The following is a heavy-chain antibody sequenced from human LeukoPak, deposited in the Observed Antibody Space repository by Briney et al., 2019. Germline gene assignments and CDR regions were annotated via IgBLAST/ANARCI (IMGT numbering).Heavy chain of an antibody. CDR1: GFTVSSNY. D-gene: IGHD6-13*01. V-gene: IGHV3-53*05. CDR3: ASGSSWYCFDY. Sequence: GGSLRLSCAASGFTVSSNYMSWVRQAPGKGLEWVSVIYSGGSTYYADSVKGRFTISRDNSKKTLFLQMNSLRGEDTAVYYCASGSSWYCFDYWGQGTMVTVSS. J-gene: IGHJ4*02. CDR2: IYSGGST.